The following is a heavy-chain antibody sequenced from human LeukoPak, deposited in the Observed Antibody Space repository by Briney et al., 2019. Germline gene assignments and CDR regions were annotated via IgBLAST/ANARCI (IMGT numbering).Heavy chain of an antibody. D-gene: IGHD1-7*01. CDR1: GFTFSSYG. Sequence: PGGSLRPSCAASGFTFSSYGMHWVRQAPGKGLEWVAIIWYDGSNKYYADSVKGRFTISRDNSKNTLYLQMNSLRVEDTAVYYCARDSPAYNWNYGIFYCWGQGTLVTVSS. CDR3: ARDSPAYNWNYGIFYC. J-gene: IGHJ4*02. V-gene: IGHV3-33*01. CDR2: IWYDGSNK.